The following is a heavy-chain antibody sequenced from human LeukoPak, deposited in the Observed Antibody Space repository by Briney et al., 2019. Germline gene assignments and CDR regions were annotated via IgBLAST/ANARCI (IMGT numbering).Heavy chain of an antibody. J-gene: IGHJ4*02. CDR1: GFTFSSYA. CDR2: ITGSGGST. Sequence: PGRSLRLSCAASGFTFSSYAMSWVRQAPGKGLEWVSAITGSGGSTSYADSVKGRFSISRGNSKSTLYLQMKSLMAEGTGVYYCAKDLRYCSGGSCYSGFDYWGQGTLVTVSS. CDR3: AKDLRYCSGGSCYSGFDY. D-gene: IGHD2-15*01. V-gene: IGHV3-23*01.